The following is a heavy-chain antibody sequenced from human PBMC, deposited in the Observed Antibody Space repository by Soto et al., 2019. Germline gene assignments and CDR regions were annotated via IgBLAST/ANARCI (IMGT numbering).Heavy chain of an antibody. CDR3: AKATVEYSSSWPFDY. Sequence: GGSLRLSCAASGFTFSSYALSWVRQAPGKGLEWISAISGSGSSRYYADSVKGRFTVSRDNSKNTLYLLINSLRAEDTAVYYCAKATVEYSSSWPFDYWGQGTLVTVSS. CDR1: GFTFSSYA. D-gene: IGHD6-13*01. CDR2: ISGSGSSR. J-gene: IGHJ4*02. V-gene: IGHV3-23*01.